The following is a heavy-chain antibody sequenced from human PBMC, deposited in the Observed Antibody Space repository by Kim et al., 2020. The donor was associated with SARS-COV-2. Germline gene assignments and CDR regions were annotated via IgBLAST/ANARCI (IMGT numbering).Heavy chain of an antibody. J-gene: IGHJ4*02. D-gene: IGHD1-26*01. CDR2: MYYSGST. Sequence: SETLSLTFTVSGGSVSSGSYYWSWIRQPPGKGLEWIGYMYYSGSTNYNPSLKSRATISVDTSKNQFSLKLSSVTAADTAVYYCARGVAAGATYFDYWGQGTLVTVSS. V-gene: IGHV4-61*01. CDR1: GGSVSSGSYY. CDR3: ARGVAAGATYFDY.